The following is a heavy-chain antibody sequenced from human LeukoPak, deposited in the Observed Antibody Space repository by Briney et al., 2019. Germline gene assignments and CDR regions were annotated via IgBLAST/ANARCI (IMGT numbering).Heavy chain of an antibody. CDR1: GFIFSHYG. J-gene: IGHJ4*01. V-gene: IGHV3-33*01. Sequence: GGSLRLSCAASGFIFSHYGMHWVRQAPGKGLEWVAVIWSDGSNRFYAGSVKGRFTISRDNAQNTVFLQMNSLRAEDTAMYYCARDAQRGFDYSNSLRYWGHGTLGTVSS. CDR2: IWSDGSNR. CDR3: ARDAQRGFDYSNSLRY. D-gene: IGHD4-11*01.